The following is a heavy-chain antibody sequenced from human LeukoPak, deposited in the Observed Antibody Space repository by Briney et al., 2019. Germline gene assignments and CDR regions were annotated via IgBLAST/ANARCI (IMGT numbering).Heavy chain of an antibody. V-gene: IGHV3-21*01. Sequence: SGGSLRLSCAASGFTFSSYSMNWVRQAPGKGLEWVSSISSSSSYIYYADSVKGRFTISRDSAKNSLYLQMNSLRAEDTAVYYCARDATSGWSFDYWGQGTQVTVSS. CDR3: ARDATSGWSFDY. D-gene: IGHD6-19*01. J-gene: IGHJ4*02. CDR2: ISSSSSYI. CDR1: GFTFSSYS.